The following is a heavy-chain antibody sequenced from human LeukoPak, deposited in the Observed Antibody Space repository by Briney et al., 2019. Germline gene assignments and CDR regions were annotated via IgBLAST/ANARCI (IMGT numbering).Heavy chain of an antibody. CDR2: INPNSGGT. Sequence: ASVKVSCKASGYTFTGYYMHWVRQAPGQGLEWMGWINPNSGGTNYAQKFQGRVTMTRDTSISTAYMELSRLRSDDTAVYYCARGYCSGGSCYRWYYYMDVWGKGTTVTISS. V-gene: IGHV1-2*02. CDR3: ARGYCSGGSCYRWYYYMDV. CDR1: GYTFTGYY. J-gene: IGHJ6*03. D-gene: IGHD2-15*01.